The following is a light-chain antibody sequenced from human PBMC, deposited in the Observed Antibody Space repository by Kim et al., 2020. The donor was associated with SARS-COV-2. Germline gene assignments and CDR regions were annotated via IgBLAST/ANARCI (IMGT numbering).Light chain of an antibody. J-gene: IGLJ2*01. Sequence: QSALTQPASVSGSPGQSVTISCTGTSSDVGGYNCVSWYQQHPGKAPKLMIYDVSNWPSGVSNRFSGSKSGNTASLTISGLQAEDEADYYCSSYTSSSTLVFGGGTQLTVL. CDR1: SSDVGGYNC. CDR3: SSYTSSSTLV. CDR2: DVS. V-gene: IGLV2-14*03.